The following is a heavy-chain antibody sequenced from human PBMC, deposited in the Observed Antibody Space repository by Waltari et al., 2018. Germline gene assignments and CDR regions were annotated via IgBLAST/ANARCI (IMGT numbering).Heavy chain of an antibody. Sequence: QVQLVQSGTEVKTPGASVKVSCKASGYPFTAYSMHWLRQAPGQGLEWMGCINPNSDDANYAQMFQGGVTMTMETSIDTGYLELSSLRSDDTAVYYCARDVAGSQGGAFDIWGQGTMVTVSS. D-gene: IGHD6-19*01. J-gene: IGHJ3*02. CDR2: INPNSDDA. CDR3: ARDVAGSQGGAFDI. V-gene: IGHV1-2*02. CDR1: GYPFTAYS.